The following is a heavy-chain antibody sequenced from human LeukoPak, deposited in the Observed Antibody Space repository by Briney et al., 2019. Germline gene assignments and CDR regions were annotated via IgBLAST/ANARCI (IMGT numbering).Heavy chain of an antibody. V-gene: IGHV4-39*07. CDR2: MYYRGST. CDR3: ARLKLGSSWYGQRQNWFDP. J-gene: IGHJ5*02. CDR1: GGSISSSSHY. D-gene: IGHD6-13*01. Sequence: SETLSLTCTVSGGSISSSSHYWGWIRQPPGKGLEWIGSMYYRGSTYHNPSLKSRVTISVDTSKNQFSLKLSSVTAADTAVCYCARLKLGSSWYGQRQNWFDPWGQGTLVTVSS.